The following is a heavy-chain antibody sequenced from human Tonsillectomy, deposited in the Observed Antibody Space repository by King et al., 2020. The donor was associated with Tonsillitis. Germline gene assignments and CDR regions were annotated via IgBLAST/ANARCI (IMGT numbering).Heavy chain of an antibody. CDR3: AMLRFFEWSEGRDY. CDR2: IKKDGSEK. CDR1: GLTFSSYW. J-gene: IGHJ4*02. D-gene: IGHD3-3*01. V-gene: IGHV3-7*01. Sequence: VQLVESGGGLVQPGGSLRLSCAASGLTFSSYWMSWVRQSPGKGLEWVANIKKDGSEKYYVDSVKGRFTISRDNAKNSLFLQMNSLRADDTAVYYCAMLRFFEWSEGRDYWGQGTQVTVSP.